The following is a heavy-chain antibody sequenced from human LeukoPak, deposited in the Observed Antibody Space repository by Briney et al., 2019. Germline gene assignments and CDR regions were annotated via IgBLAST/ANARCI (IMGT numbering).Heavy chain of an antibody. Sequence: ASVKVSCKASGYTFTTYYIHWVRQAPGQGLEWMGVINPSGGSTSFAQKFQARLTMTRDTSTSTVYMELSSLKSDDTAIYYCARGVFGELERLMFQHWGQGTLVTVSS. CDR1: GYTFTTYY. D-gene: IGHD3-10*02. CDR2: INPSGGST. CDR3: ARGVFGELERLMFQH. V-gene: IGHV1-46*01. J-gene: IGHJ1*01.